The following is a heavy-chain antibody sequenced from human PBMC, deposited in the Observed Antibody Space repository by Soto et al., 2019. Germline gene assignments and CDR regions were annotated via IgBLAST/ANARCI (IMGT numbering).Heavy chain of an antibody. V-gene: IGHV3-48*01. CDR3: AREYGVVPAAHDASDI. CDR1: GFTFSSYS. D-gene: IGHD2-2*01. Sequence: GGSLRLSCAASGFTFSSYSMNWVRQAPGKGLEWVSYISSSSSTIYYADSVKGRFTISRDNAKNSLYLQMNSLRAEDTAVYYCAREYGVVPAAHDASDIWGQGTMVTVSS. CDR2: ISSSSSTI. J-gene: IGHJ3*02.